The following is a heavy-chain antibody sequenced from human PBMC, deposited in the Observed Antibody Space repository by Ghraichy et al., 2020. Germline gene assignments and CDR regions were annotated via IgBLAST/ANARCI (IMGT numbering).Heavy chain of an antibody. D-gene: IGHD5-12*01. CDR2: IYYSGST. Sequence: SETLSLTCTVSGGSISSYYWSWIRQPPGKGLEWIGYIYYSGSTNYNPSLKSRVTISVDTSKNQFSLKLSSVTAADTAVYYCARGDYDYRFDYWGQGTLVTVSS. CDR1: GGSISSYY. CDR3: ARGDYDYRFDY. J-gene: IGHJ4*02. V-gene: IGHV4-59*01.